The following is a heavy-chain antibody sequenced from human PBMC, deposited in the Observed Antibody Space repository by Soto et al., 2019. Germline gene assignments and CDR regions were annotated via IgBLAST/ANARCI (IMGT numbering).Heavy chain of an antibody. CDR1: GFTFNSYA. V-gene: IGHV3-64D*06. D-gene: IGHD6-19*01. CDR2: ISSYGDDT. Sequence: GGSLRLSCSASGFTFNSYAVHWVRQAPGKGLEFVSAISSYGDDTYYADPVKSRFAISRDNSKNTLYLQMSSLRAEDTALYYCVKEGYMRSDWYGQFDYWGQGALVTVSS. J-gene: IGHJ4*02. CDR3: VKEGYMRSDWYGQFDY.